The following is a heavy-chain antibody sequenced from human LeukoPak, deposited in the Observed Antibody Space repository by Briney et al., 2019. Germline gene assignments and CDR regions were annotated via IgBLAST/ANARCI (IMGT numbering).Heavy chain of an antibody. CDR1: GGTFNSYA. CDR2: IIPIFGTT. V-gene: IGHV1-69*06. Sequence: SVKVSCKASGGTFNSYAISWVRQAPGQGLEWMGGIIPIFGTTNYARKFRGRVTLTADKSTRTAYMELSSLRSEDTAVYYCARDRLHCTNGVCYRYYYYMDVWGKGTTVTVSS. J-gene: IGHJ6*03. CDR3: ARDRLHCTNGVCYRYYYYMDV. D-gene: IGHD2-8*01.